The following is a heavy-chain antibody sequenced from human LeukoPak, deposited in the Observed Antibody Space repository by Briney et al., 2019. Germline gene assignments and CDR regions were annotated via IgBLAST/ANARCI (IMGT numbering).Heavy chain of an antibody. CDR3: ARGAVAGRGAFDY. CDR1: GFTVSSYS. V-gene: IGHV3-48*01. Sequence: GGSLRLSCAASGFTVSSYSVNWVRQAPGKGLEWVSCISSGSTTIYYADPVKGRFTISRDNAQNSLYLQMKSLRAEDTAVYFCARGAVAGRGAFDYWGQGTLVTVSS. CDR2: ISSGSTTI. J-gene: IGHJ4*02. D-gene: IGHD6-19*01.